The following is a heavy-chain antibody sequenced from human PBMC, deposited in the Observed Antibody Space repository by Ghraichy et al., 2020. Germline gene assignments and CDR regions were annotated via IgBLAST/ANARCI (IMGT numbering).Heavy chain of an antibody. Sequence: SETLSLTCTVSGGSISSYYWSWIRQPPGKGLEWIGYIYYCGSTNYNPSLKSRVTISVDTSKNQFSLKLSSVTAADTAVYYCARYSTTLIEGWFDPWGQGTLVTVSS. D-gene: IGHD2-21*01. CDR3: ARYSTTLIEGWFDP. CDR1: GGSISSYY. J-gene: IGHJ5*02. V-gene: IGHV4-59*01. CDR2: IYYCGST.